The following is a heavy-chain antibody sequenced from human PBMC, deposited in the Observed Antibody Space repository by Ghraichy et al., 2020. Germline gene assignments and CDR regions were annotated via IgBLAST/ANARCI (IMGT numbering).Heavy chain of an antibody. CDR2: IKQDGSEK. CDR1: GLTFRTYY. CDR3: AREDIVVVPAPMDDAFDI. D-gene: IGHD2-2*01. Sequence: GESLNISCAASGLTFRTYYMSWVRQAPGKGLEWVANIKQDGSEKFYVDSVKGRFTISGDNAKNLLYLQMNSLRAEDTAVYYCAREDIVVVPAPMDDAFDIWGQGTMVIVSS. V-gene: IGHV3-7*03. J-gene: IGHJ3*02.